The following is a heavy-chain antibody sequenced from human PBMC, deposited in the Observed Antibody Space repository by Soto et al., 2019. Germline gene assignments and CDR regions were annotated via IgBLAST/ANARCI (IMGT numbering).Heavy chain of an antibody. V-gene: IGHV4-34*01. CDR3: ARGRRWQQLGGSNWFDP. CDR1: GGSFGGYY. D-gene: IGHD6-13*01. CDR2: INHSGST. J-gene: IGHJ5*02. Sequence: SETLALTCAVYGGSFGGYYWSWVGQRPGKGLEWIGEINHSGSTNYNPSLKSRVTISVDTSKNQFSLKLSSVTAADTAVYYCARGRRWQQLGGSNWFDPWGQGTLVTVSS.